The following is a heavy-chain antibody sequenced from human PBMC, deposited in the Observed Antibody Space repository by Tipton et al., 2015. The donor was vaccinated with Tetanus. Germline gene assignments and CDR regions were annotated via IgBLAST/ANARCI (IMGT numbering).Heavy chain of an antibody. Sequence: PLRLPCAASGFTFRSYGMHWVRQAPGKGLEWVAVLWFDGGDEYYADSVKGRFTISRDNSKNTVYLQMNSLRPEDTAGYYCARELDVSGGGCYSYGLDVWGQGTTVTVSS. CDR1: GFTFRSYG. V-gene: IGHV3-33*01. D-gene: IGHD2-15*01. CDR2: LWFDGGDE. CDR3: ARELDVSGGGCYSYGLDV. J-gene: IGHJ6*02.